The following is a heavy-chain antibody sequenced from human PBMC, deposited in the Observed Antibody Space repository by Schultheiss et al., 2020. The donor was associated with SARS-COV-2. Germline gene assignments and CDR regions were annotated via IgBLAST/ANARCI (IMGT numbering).Heavy chain of an antibody. J-gene: IGHJ6*02. CDR2: ISGSGGST. CDR1: GFTFNKYA. Sequence: GGSLRLSCAAFGFTFNKYAMSWVRQAPGKGLEWVSAISGSGGSTYYTDSVKGRLTISRDNSKNTLYLQMNSLRAEDTAVYYCAKGAYYDSDYYYYGMDVWGQGTTVTVSS. CDR3: AKGAYYDSDYYYYGMDV. D-gene: IGHD3-22*01. V-gene: IGHV3-23*01.